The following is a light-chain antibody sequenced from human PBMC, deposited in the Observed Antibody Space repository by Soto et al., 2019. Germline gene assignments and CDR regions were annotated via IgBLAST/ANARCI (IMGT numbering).Light chain of an antibody. CDR1: SGHSSYA. CDR3: QTWGTGIHV. V-gene: IGLV4-69*01. Sequence: QAVVTQSPSASASLGASVKLTCTRSSGHSSYAIAWHQQQPEKGPRYLMKLNSDGSHSKGDGIPDRFSGSSSGAERYLIISSLQSEDEADYSCQTWGTGIHVFGTGTKLTVL. CDR2: LNSDGSH. J-gene: IGLJ1*01.